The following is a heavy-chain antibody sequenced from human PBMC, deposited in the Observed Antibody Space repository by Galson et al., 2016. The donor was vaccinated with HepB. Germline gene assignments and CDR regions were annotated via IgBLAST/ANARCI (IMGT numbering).Heavy chain of an antibody. J-gene: IGHJ1*01. CDR3: AVYSFPTVADGPARSLQH. CDR1: GFTFSSSW. Sequence: SLRLSCAASGFTFSSSWMHWVRQAPGKGLVWVSRINSDGSSTNYADSVKGRFTISRDNAKNTLYLQMNSLRAGDTAVYYCAVYSFPTVADGPARSLQHWGQGTLVTVSS. V-gene: IGHV3-74*01. CDR2: INSDGSST. D-gene: IGHD6-6*01.